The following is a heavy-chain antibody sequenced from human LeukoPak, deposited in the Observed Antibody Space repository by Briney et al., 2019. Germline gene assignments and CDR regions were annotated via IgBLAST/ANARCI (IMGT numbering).Heavy chain of an antibody. J-gene: IGHJ6*02. CDR2: ISAYNGNT. CDR1: GGTFSSYA. D-gene: IGHD4-17*01. Sequence: GASVKVSCKASGGTFSSYAISWVRQAPGQGLEWMGWISAYNGNTNYAQKLQGRVTMTTDTSTSTAYMELRSLRSDDTAVYYCAREVGGSEDGDPRDYYYYGMDVWGQGTTVTVSS. CDR3: AREVGGSEDGDPRDYYYYGMDV. V-gene: IGHV1-18*01.